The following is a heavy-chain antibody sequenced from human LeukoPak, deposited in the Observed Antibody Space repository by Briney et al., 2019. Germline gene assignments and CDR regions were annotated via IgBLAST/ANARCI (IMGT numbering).Heavy chain of an antibody. CDR1: GYTFTGYY. V-gene: IGHV1-2*06. CDR2: INPNSGGT. CDR3: ARAIAARVGIDY. D-gene: IGHD6-6*01. Sequence: ASVKVSCKASGYTFTGYYMHWVRQAPGRGLEWMGRINPNSGGTNYAQKFQGRVTMTRDTSISTAYMELSRLRSDDTAVYYCARAIAARVGIDYWGQGTLVTVSS. J-gene: IGHJ4*02.